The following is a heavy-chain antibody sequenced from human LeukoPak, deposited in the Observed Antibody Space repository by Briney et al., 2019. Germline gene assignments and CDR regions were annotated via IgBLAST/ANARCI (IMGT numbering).Heavy chain of an antibody. J-gene: IGHJ3*02. Sequence: GGSLRLSCAASGFTLSTYWMSWVRQAPGKGLEWVANIKQDGSEKYYVDSVKGRFTISRDNAKNSLYLQMNSLRAEDTAVYYCAREIVVVPAAILEADAFDIWGQGTMVTVSS. CDR3: AREIVVVPAAILEADAFDI. D-gene: IGHD2-2*01. CDR2: IKQDGSEK. CDR1: GFTLSTYW. V-gene: IGHV3-7*01.